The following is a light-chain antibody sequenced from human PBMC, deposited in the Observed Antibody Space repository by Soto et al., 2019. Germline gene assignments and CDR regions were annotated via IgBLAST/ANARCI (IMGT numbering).Light chain of an antibody. CDR2: DAS. V-gene: IGKV1-5*01. J-gene: IGKJ1*01. Sequence: DIPMTQSPSTLSASVGDRVTITCRASQSISSWLAWYQQKPGKAPKLLIYDASSLESGVPSRFSGSGSGTEFTLTLSSLQPDDFATYYCQQYNSYSPTWTFGQGTKVEIK. CDR1: QSISSW. CDR3: QQYNSYSPTWT.